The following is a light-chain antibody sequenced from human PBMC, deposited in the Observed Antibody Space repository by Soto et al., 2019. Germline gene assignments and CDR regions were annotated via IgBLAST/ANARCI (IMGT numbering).Light chain of an antibody. CDR2: NNN. J-gene: IGLJ1*01. V-gene: IGLV1-44*01. CDR3: AAWDDSLSGHFV. CDR1: SSNIGTNT. Sequence: QLVLTQPPSASGTPGQRVTISCSGSSSNIGTNTVSWYQHLPGTAPKLLIYNNNQRPSGVPDRFSGSKSGTSASLAISGLQSEDEADHYCAAWDDSLSGHFVFGTGTKLTVL.